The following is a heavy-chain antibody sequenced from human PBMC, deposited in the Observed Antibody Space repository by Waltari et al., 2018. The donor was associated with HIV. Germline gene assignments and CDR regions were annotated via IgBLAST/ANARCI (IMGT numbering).Heavy chain of an antibody. D-gene: IGHD6-19*01. CDR1: GYTFTGYY. CDR3: PRGRIAGTGSYDYGMDV. Sequence: QVQLVQSGAEGKKPGASVKVSCKASGYTFTGYYMHWGPQAPGPGLQWMGWLPPKSDGTNNAEEFQGGFTMTRDTSTCTAYMGLSRLRSDDTALYSCPRGRIAGTGSYDYGMDVWGQGTTVTVSS. V-gene: IGHV1-2*02. CDR2: LPPKSDGT. J-gene: IGHJ6*02.